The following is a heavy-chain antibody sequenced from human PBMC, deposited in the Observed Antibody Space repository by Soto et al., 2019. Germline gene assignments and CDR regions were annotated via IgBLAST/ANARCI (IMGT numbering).Heavy chain of an antibody. D-gene: IGHD2-15*01. CDR3: TTDRVAFVVAVAAEYFQH. V-gene: IGHV3-15*01. CDR2: IKSKTDGGKT. CDR1: GFTFSNAW. Sequence: GGSLRLSCAASGFTFSNAWMSWVRQAPGKGLEWVGRIKSKTDGGKTDYAAPVKGRFTISRDDSKNTLYLQMNSLKTDDTAVYYCTTDRVAFVVAVAAEYFQHWGQGTLVTVSS. J-gene: IGHJ1*01.